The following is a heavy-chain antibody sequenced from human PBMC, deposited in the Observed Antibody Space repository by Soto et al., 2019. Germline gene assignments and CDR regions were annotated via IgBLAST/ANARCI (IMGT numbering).Heavy chain of an antibody. Sequence: QVQLVESGGGVVQPGRSLRLSCAASEFTFSSYGMHWVRQAPGKGLEWVAVISYDGSNKYYADSVKGRFTISRDNSKNTLYLQMNSLRAEDTAVYYCAGGVLGDYYGMDVWGQGTTVTVSS. CDR1: EFTFSSYG. V-gene: IGHV3-30*03. J-gene: IGHJ6*02. CDR2: ISYDGSNK. D-gene: IGHD1-26*01. CDR3: AGGVLGDYYGMDV.